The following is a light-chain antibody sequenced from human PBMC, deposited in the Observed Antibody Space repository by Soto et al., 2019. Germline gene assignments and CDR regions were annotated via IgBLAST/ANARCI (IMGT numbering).Light chain of an antibody. J-gene: IGLJ1*01. CDR3: QAWDSRTACRV. CDR2: QDS. CDR1: KLGDKY. Sequence: SYELTQPPSVSVSPGQTASITCSGDKLGDKYACWYQQKPGQSPVLVIYQDSKRPSGIPERFSGSNSGNTATLTISGTQAMDEADYDCQAWDSRTACRVCGPGTTLNVL. V-gene: IGLV3-1*01.